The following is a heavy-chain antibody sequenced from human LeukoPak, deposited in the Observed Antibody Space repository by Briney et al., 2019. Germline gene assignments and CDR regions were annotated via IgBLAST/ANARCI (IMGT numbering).Heavy chain of an antibody. V-gene: IGHV1-69*13. Sequence: ASVKVSCKASGGTFSSYAISWVRQAPGQGLEWMGGIIPIFGTANYAQKFQGRVTITADESTSTAYVELSSLRSEDTAVYYCARDAGYCSSTSCSDNFDYWGQGTLVTVSS. J-gene: IGHJ4*02. CDR1: GGTFSSYA. CDR3: ARDAGYCSSTSCSDNFDY. CDR2: IIPIFGTA. D-gene: IGHD2-2*01.